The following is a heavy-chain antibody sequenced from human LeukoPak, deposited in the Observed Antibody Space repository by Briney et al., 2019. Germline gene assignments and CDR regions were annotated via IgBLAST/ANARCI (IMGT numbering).Heavy chain of an antibody. J-gene: IGHJ4*02. D-gene: IGHD3-22*01. Sequence: GSLRLSCAASGFTVSSNYMSWVRQAPGKGLEWVSFIYSGGETKYADSVKGRFSISRDHSKNTLYLQMNSLRAEDTAVYYCARVPMIVVATEENYFDYWGQGTLVTVSS. CDR1: GFTVSSNY. CDR2: IYSGGET. CDR3: ARVPMIVVATEENYFDY. V-gene: IGHV3-53*01.